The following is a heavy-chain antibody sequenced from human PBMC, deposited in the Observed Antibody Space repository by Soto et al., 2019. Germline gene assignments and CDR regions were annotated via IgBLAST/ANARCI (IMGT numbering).Heavy chain of an antibody. V-gene: IGHV3-23*01. CDR2: TTGSGGGT. Sequence: PGGSLRLSCAASGFSFSSFAMTWVRQAPWKGLEWVSATTGSGGGTYYADSVKGRFTISRDNSKNTLYLQMNSLRAEDTAVYHCAKAYLITARFYYYGMDVWGQGTTVTVSS. CDR1: GFSFSSFA. D-gene: IGHD6-6*01. CDR3: AKAYLITARFYYYGMDV. J-gene: IGHJ6*02.